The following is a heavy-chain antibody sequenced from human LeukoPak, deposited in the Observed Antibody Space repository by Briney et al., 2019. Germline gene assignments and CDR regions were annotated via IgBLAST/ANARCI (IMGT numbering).Heavy chain of an antibody. Sequence: PSETLSLTCTVSGGSISSYYWSWIRQPPGKGLEWIGYIYYSGSTNYNPSLKSRVTISVDTSKNQFSLKLSSVTAADTAVYYCARHVRGSYALDYWGQGTLVTVSS. V-gene: IGHV4-59*08. J-gene: IGHJ4*02. CDR2: IYYSGST. D-gene: IGHD1-26*01. CDR1: GGSISSYY. CDR3: ARHVRGSYALDY.